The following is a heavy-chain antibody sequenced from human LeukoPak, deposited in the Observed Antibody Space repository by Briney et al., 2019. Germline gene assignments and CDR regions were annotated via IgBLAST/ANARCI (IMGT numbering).Heavy chain of an antibody. J-gene: IGHJ4*02. CDR2: ISSDGSIT. D-gene: IGHD3-22*01. CDR3: ARRVGSSESSYYFDY. V-gene: IGHV3-74*01. CDR1: GFTFNIYW. Sequence: HPGGSLRLSCAASGFTFNIYWMHWVRHAPGKGLVWISLISSDGSITSYADSVKGRFTISRDNAKNTVYLQMNSLRVEDTAVYYCARRVGSSESSYYFDYWGQGTLVTVSS.